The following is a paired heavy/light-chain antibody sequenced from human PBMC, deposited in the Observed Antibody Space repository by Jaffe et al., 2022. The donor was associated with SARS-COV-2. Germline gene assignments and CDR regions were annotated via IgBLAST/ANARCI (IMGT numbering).Heavy chain of an antibody. V-gene: IGHV3-23*04. CDR2: ITSASESS. J-gene: IGHJ3*02. D-gene: IGHD3-16*01. CDR1: GLAFGSSD. CDR3: AKGLIRWAFDI. Sequence: EVQMVESGGGLVQPGESLRLSCVVSGLAFGSSDMGWVRQAPGKGLEWVAAITSASESSRHADSVRGRFIISRDNSKSTLYLQMNSLRSDDTAVYYCAKGLIRWAFDIWGQGTMVTVS.
Light chain of an antibody. CDR3: QQRNNWPLT. V-gene: IGKV3-11*01. Sequence: EIVLTQSPATLSLSPGERATLSCRASESISINFAWYQQKPGQAPRLLIYDASNRATGIPARFSGSGSGTDFTLTISSLEPEDFAVYFCQQRNNWPLTFGQGTRLDIK. CDR1: ESISIN. CDR2: DAS. J-gene: IGKJ5*01.